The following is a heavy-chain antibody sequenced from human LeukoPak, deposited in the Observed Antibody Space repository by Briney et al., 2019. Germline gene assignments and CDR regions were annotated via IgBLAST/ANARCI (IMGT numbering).Heavy chain of an antibody. D-gene: IGHD2-15*01. CDR2: IYYSGST. CDR3: AREYGCSGGSCYHYNDY. Sequence: SETLSLTCTVSGGSISSGDYYWSWIRQPPGKGLEWIGYIYYSGSTYYNPSLKSRVTISVATSTNQFSLKLSSVTAADTAVYYCAREYGCSGGSCYHYNDYWGQGTLVTVSS. J-gene: IGHJ4*02. CDR1: GGSISSGDYY. V-gene: IGHV4-30-4*01.